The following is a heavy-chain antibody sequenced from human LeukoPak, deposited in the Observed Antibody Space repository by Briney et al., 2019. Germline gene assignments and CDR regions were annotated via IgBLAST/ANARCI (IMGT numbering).Heavy chain of an antibody. D-gene: IGHD3-16*01. V-gene: IGHV3-21*01. Sequence: GRSLRLSCAASGFTFSSYGMHWVRQAPGKGLEWVSSISSSSSYIYYADSVKGRFTISRDNAKNSLYLQMNSLRAEDTAVYYCARESIIYYYGMDVWGKGTTVTVSS. CDR2: ISSSSSYI. CDR1: GFTFSSYG. CDR3: ARESIIYYYGMDV. J-gene: IGHJ6*04.